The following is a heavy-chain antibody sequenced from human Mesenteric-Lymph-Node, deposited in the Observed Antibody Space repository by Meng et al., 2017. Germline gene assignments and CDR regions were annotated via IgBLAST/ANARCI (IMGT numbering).Heavy chain of an antibody. D-gene: IGHD1-26*01. CDR2: ISGSGGST. V-gene: IGHV3-23*01. CDR1: GFTFSSYW. Sequence: LSLTCAASGFTFSSYWMSWVRQAPGKGLEWVSAISGSGGSTYYADSVKGRFTISRDNSKNTLYLQMNSLRAEDTAVYYCAKVELLRFFDYWGQGTLVTVSS. J-gene: IGHJ4*02. CDR3: AKVELLRFFDY.